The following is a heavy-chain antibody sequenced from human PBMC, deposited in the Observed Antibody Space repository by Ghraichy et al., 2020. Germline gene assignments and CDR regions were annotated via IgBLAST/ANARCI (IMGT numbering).Heavy chain of an antibody. CDR3: ARDEEYDSSGYYPNKPFDY. V-gene: IGHV4-39*02. D-gene: IGHD3-22*01. Sequence: ETLSLTCTVSGGSISSSSYYWGWIRQPPGKGLEWIGSIYYSGSTYYNPSLKSRVTISVDTSKNQFSLKLSSVTAADTAVYYCARDEEYDSSGYYPNKPFDYWGQGTLVTVSS. CDR2: IYYSGST. CDR1: GGSISSSSYY. J-gene: IGHJ4*02.